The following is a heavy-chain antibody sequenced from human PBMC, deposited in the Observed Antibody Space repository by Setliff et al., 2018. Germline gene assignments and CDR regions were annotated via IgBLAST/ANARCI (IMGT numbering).Heavy chain of an antibody. V-gene: IGHV1-3*01. Sequence: ASVKVSCKASGYTFTAYDIHWMRQAPGQSLEWMGWINGVNGNTKYSRNFQGRVTFTSDTSANTVFMELSSLRSEDSSMYYCARGQTVGPNSGKDYWGQGTLVTVSS. CDR1: GYTFTAYD. D-gene: IGHD1-26*01. CDR3: ARGQTVGPNSGKDY. CDR2: INGVNGNT. J-gene: IGHJ4*02.